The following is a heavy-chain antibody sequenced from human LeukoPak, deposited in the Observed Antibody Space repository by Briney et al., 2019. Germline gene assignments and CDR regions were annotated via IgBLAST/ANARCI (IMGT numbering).Heavy chain of an antibody. CDR2: INHSGST. J-gene: IGHJ4*02. CDR3: ARGRRTYYYGSGSRVSYFDY. D-gene: IGHD3-10*01. CDR1: GFTFSSYA. Sequence: GSLRLSCAASGFTFSSYAMHWVRQPPGKGLEWIGEINHSGSTNYNPSLKSRVTISVDTSKNQFSLKLSSVTAADTAVYYCARGRRTYYYGSGSRVSYFDYWGQGTLVTVSS. V-gene: IGHV4-34*01.